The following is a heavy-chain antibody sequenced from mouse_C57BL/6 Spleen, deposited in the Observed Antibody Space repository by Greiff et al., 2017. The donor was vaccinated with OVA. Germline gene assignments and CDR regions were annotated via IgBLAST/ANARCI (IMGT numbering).Heavy chain of an antibody. V-gene: IGHV5-17*01. Sequence: EVKVVESGGGLVKPGGSLKLSCAASGFTFSDYGMHWVRQAPEKGLEWVAYISSGSSTIYYADTVKGRFTISRDNAKNTLFLQMTSLRSEDTAMYYCARRDVALYFDYWGQGTTLTVSS. J-gene: IGHJ2*01. CDR1: GFTFSDYG. CDR3: ARRDVALYFDY. D-gene: IGHD1-1*01. CDR2: ISSGSSTI.